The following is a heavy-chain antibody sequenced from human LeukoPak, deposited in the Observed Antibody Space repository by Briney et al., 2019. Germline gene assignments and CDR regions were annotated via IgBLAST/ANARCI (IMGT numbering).Heavy chain of an antibody. CDR1: GFTFSSYS. CDR2: ISSSSSYI. J-gene: IGHJ4*02. V-gene: IGHV3-21*04. D-gene: IGHD3-22*01. CDR3: AKDHSSSYSWGN. Sequence: PGGSLRPSCAASGFTFSSYSMNWVRQAPGKGLEWVSSISSSSSYIYYADSVKGRFTISRDNAKNSLYLQMNSLRAEDTAVYYCAKDHSSSYSWGNWGQGTLVTVSS.